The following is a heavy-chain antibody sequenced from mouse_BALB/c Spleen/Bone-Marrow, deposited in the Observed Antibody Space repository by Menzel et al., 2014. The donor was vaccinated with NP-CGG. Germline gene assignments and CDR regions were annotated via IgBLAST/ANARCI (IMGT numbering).Heavy chain of an antibody. CDR3: ARGNYYVFSY. Sequence: VQLQQSGPELVKPGASVKMSCKASGYTFTSYVVHWVKQQPGQGLDWIGYVNPYNDDTKYNEKFKGKATLTSVKSSITAYMELSSLTSEDSAVYYCARGNYYVFSYWGQGTLVTVSA. V-gene: IGHV1-14*01. D-gene: IGHD2-1*01. CDR1: GYTFTSYV. CDR2: VNPYNDDT. J-gene: IGHJ3*01.